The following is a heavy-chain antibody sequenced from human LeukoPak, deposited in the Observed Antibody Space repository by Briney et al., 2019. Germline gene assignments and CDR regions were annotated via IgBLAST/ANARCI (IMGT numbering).Heavy chain of an antibody. CDR2: ISSSGSTI. Sequence: PGGSLRLSCAASGFIFSDYYMSWIRQAPGKGLEWVSYISSSGSTIYYADSVKGRFTISRDNAKNSLYLQMNSLRAEDTAVYYCARDQVAAAGKGVLRYYYYYMDVWGKGTTVTVSS. V-gene: IGHV3-11*04. CDR3: ARDQVAAAGKGVLRYYYYYMDV. CDR1: GFIFSDYY. D-gene: IGHD6-13*01. J-gene: IGHJ6*03.